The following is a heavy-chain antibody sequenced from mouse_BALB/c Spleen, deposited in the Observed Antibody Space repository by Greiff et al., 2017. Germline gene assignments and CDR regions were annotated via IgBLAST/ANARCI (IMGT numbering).Heavy chain of an antibody. Sequence: DVMLVESGGGLVQPGGSRKLSCAASGFTFSSFGMHWVRQAPEKGLEWVAYISSGSSTIYYADTVKGRFTISRDNPKNTLFLQMTSLRSEDTAMYYCARSQYYFDYWGQGTTLTVSS. CDR3: ARSQYYFDY. CDR1: GFTFSSFG. V-gene: IGHV5-17*02. J-gene: IGHJ2*01. CDR2: ISSGSSTI.